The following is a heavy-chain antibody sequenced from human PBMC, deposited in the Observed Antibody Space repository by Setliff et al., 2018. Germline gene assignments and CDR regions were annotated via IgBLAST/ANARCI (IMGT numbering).Heavy chain of an antibody. V-gene: IGHV4-4*02. CDR1: GGSISSSNW. Sequence: SETPSLTLTVSGGSISSSNWWTWVRQPPGKGLEWIGEIYHSGSINYNPSLKSRVTMSVDKSKNQFSLKLTSVTAADTAVYYCARGLEGEDYFYYMDVWGKGNTVTVSS. CDR3: ARGLEGEDYFYYMDV. CDR2: IYHSGSI. J-gene: IGHJ6*03. D-gene: IGHD2-21*01.